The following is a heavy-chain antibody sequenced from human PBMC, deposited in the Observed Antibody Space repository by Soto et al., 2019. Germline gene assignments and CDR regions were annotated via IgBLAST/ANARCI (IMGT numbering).Heavy chain of an antibody. Sequence: EVQLVESGGCLGKPGGSLRLSCVASEFSFSTYNMNWVRQAPGEGLQWVSFISRTSSHIHYADSVQGRFTISRDNAKNSLYLEMNSLRAEDTAVYYCARDPAADGYYGMDVWGQGTTVTVSS. CDR3: ARDPAADGYYGMDV. CDR2: ISRTSSHI. D-gene: IGHD6-13*01. V-gene: IGHV3-21*01. J-gene: IGHJ6*02. CDR1: EFSFSTYN.